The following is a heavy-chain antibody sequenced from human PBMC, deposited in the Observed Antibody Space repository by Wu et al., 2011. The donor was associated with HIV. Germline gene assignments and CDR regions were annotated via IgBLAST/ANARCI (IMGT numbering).Heavy chain of an antibody. D-gene: IGHD1-1*01. CDR2: IGTSNGVT. V-gene: IGHV1-18*01. CDR1: GYTFTGYG. Sequence: QVQLVQSGPEVKKPGASVKVSCKASGYTFTGYGISWVRQAPGQGLEWMGWIGTSNGVTNYAPKLQGRVTMSTDTSTSTAYMELRSLRSDDTAVYYCVRNKLKLEIYTFDIWAKGQWSPSL. CDR3: VRNKLKLEIYTFDI. J-gene: IGHJ3*02.